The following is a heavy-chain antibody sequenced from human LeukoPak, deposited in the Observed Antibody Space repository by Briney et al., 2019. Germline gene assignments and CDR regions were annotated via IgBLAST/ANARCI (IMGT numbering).Heavy chain of an antibody. Sequence: NPGGSLRLSCAASGFTFSDYYMSLIRQAPGKGLEWVSYISSSGSTIYYADSVKGRFTISRDNAKNSLYLQMNSLRAEDTAVYYCARDRDCSSTSCYRRWGPMDVWGKGTTVTVSS. CDR2: ISSSGSTI. V-gene: IGHV3-11*04. CDR1: GFTFSDYY. D-gene: IGHD2-2*01. J-gene: IGHJ6*04. CDR3: ARDRDCSSTSCYRRWGPMDV.